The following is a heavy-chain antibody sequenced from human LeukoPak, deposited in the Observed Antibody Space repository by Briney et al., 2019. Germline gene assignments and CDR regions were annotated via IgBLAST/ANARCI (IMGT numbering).Heavy chain of an antibody. CDR3: ARQHTYSYGYMEAIDI. V-gene: IGHV5-51*01. Sequence: GGSLKISCMGSGYSFTRYWIGWVRQMPGKGRGLMRIIYPGDSAARYSPSFQGQVSISADKSITTAYLQWSSLKASDTAMYYCARQHTYSYGYMEAIDIWGQGTMVTVSS. CDR2: IYPGDSAA. CDR1: GYSFTRYW. J-gene: IGHJ3*02. D-gene: IGHD5-18*01.